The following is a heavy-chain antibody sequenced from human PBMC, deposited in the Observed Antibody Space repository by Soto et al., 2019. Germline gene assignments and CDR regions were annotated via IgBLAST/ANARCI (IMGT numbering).Heavy chain of an antibody. J-gene: IGHJ4*02. CDR2: VYHSGST. D-gene: IGHD6-13*01. CDR1: GGSSSSSY. V-gene: IGHV4-59*08. CDR3: ASGGLYSSSWYFDF. Sequence: PSETLSLTCTVSGGSSSSSYWSWIRQPPGKGLEWIGYVYHSGSTNYHPSLKSRVTISVDTHKNQFSLTLTSVTAADTAVYYCASGGLYSSSWYFDFWGQGTLVTVSS.